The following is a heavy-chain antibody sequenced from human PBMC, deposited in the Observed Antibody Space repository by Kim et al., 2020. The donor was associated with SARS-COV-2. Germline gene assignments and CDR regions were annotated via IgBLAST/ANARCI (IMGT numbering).Heavy chain of an antibody. CDR3: ARVGIASGTQFDN. CDR1: GFTFNTYV. D-gene: IGHD6-13*01. Sequence: GGSLRLSCAASGFTFNTYVMNWVRQAPGKGLDWVSHISASGNSVFYADSVRGRFTISRDNAKNSLYLHMNNLGDDDTAVYYCARVGIASGTQFDNWGQGTLVTVSS. V-gene: IGHV3-48*02. J-gene: IGHJ4*02. CDR2: ISASGNSV.